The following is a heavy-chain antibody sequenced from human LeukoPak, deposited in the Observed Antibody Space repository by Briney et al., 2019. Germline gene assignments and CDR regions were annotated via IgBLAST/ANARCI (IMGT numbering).Heavy chain of an antibody. V-gene: IGHV3-30*18. D-gene: IGHD4-17*01. CDR1: GFTFSSYG. J-gene: IGHJ4*02. CDR2: ISYDGTNK. Sequence: GGSLRLSCAASGFTFSSYGMHWDRQAPDKGLEWVAVISYDGTNKYYADSVKGRFTISSDNSKNTLYLQMNSLRAEDTAVYYRAKAYGDFRWGQGTLVTVSS. CDR3: AKAYGDFR.